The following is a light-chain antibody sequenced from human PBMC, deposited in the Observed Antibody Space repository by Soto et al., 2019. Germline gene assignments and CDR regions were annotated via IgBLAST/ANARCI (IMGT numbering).Light chain of an antibody. CDR3: CSHAGSTYV. V-gene: IGLV2-23*01. Sequence: QSVLTQPASVSGSPGQSITISCTGTSSDVGSYNLVSWYQQHPGKAPKLRIYEGSQRPSGVSNRFSGYKSGNTASLTISGLQAEDEPDYYCCSHAGSTYVFGTGTKVTVL. J-gene: IGLJ1*01. CDR1: SSDVGSYNL. CDR2: EGS.